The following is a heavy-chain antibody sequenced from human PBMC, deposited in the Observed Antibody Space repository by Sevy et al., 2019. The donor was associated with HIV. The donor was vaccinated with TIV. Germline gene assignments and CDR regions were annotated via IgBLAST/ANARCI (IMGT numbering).Heavy chain of an antibody. Sequence: GGSLRLSCAASGFTFSSYAMHWVRQAPGKGLEWVAIISFDGSNKYYADSVKGRFTISRDNPKNTLYLQMDSLRTEDTAVYFWARDGTRWGSSFNYYSLDVWGQRTTVTV. CDR2: ISFDGSNK. CDR1: GFTFSSYA. J-gene: IGHJ6*02. D-gene: IGHD3-16*01. V-gene: IGHV3-30-3*01. CDR3: ARDGTRWGSSFNYYSLDV.